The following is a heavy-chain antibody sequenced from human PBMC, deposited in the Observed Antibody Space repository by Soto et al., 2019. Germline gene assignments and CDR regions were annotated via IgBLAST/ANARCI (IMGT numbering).Heavy chain of an antibody. D-gene: IGHD4-17*01. Sequence: QVQLQQWGAGLLKPSETLSLTCAVYSGSFSGYYWSWIRQPPGKGLEWIGEINRSGSTNYNPSLKSRVTISVDTFKNPFSLKVTSVTAGDTAVYYCARGGDYEGWGQGTLVIVSS. CDR1: SGSFSGYY. J-gene: IGHJ4*02. CDR3: ARGGDYEG. V-gene: IGHV4-34*01. CDR2: INRSGST.